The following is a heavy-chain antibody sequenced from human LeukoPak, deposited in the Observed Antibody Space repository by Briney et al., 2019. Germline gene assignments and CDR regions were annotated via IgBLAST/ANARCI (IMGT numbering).Heavy chain of an antibody. CDR2: NIPIFGTA. Sequence: ASVKVSCKASGGTFSSYAISWVRQAPGQGLEWMGGNIPIFGTANYAQKFQGRVTITADKSTSTAYMELSSLRSEDTAVYYCASLKFPARGDHYYFDYWGQGTLVTVSS. D-gene: IGHD2-21*02. J-gene: IGHJ4*02. CDR1: GGTFSSYA. CDR3: ASLKFPARGDHYYFDY. V-gene: IGHV1-69*06.